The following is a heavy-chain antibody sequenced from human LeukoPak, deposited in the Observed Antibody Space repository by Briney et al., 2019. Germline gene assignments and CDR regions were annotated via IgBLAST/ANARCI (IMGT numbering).Heavy chain of an antibody. CDR2: IKQDGSEK. D-gene: IGHD6-19*01. CDR3: ARVSGGWSVYYFDY. CDR1: GFSLSNYW. V-gene: IGHV3-7*01. J-gene: IGHJ4*02. Sequence: PGGSLRLSCAASGFSLSNYWMNWVRQAPGKGLEWVANIKQDGSEKNYVDSVKGRFSISRDNAKNSLILQMNSLRDEDTAVYYCARVSGGWSVYYFDYWGQGTLVTVSS.